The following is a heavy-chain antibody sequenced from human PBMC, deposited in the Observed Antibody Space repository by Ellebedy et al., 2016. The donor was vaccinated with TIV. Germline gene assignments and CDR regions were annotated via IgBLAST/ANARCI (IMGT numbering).Heavy chain of an antibody. J-gene: IGHJ4*02. CDR2: IWYDGSNK. Sequence: GGSLRLXXAASGFTFSSYDMHWVRQAPGKGLEWVAVIWYDGSNKYYADSVKGRFTISRDNSKNTLYLQMNSLRAEDTAVNYCARAPRGTVTTWIDYWGQGTLVTVSS. D-gene: IGHD4-17*01. CDR1: GFTFSSYD. V-gene: IGHV3-33*01. CDR3: ARAPRGTVTTWIDY.